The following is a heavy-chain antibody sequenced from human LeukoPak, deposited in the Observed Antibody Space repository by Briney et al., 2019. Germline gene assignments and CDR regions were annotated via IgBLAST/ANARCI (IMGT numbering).Heavy chain of an antibody. CDR3: ARDQYYDSSGYSPFDY. J-gene: IGHJ4*02. D-gene: IGHD3-22*01. CDR2: VNPNSGGT. CDR1: GYTFTGYY. V-gene: IGHV1-2*02. Sequence: ASVKVSCKASGYTFTGYYMHWVRQAPGQWLEWMGWVNPNSGGTNYAQKFQGRVTMTRDTSISTAYMELSRLRSDDTAVYYCARDQYYDSSGYSPFDYWGQGTLVTVSS.